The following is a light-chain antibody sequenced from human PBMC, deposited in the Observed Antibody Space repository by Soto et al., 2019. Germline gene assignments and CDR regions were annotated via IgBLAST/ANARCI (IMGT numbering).Light chain of an antibody. J-gene: IGKJ1*01. CDR1: QSVSSNS. CDR3: QQYGSSPRT. Sequence: EIVLTQSPGTLSLSPGDRATLSCRASQSVSSNSLAWYQQKCGQAPQLLIYGASIRATGIPDRFSGSGSGTDFTLTISRLKPEDFAVYYCQQYGSSPRTFGQGTRVEIK. CDR2: GAS. V-gene: IGKV3-20*01.